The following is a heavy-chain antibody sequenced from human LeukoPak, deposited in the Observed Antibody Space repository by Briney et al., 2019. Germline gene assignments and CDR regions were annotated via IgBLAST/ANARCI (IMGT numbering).Heavy chain of an antibody. CDR2: ISYDGGNK. J-gene: IGHJ4*02. D-gene: IGHD6-13*01. V-gene: IGHV3-30*18. CDR1: GFTFSSYG. CDR3: AKDEGSSWYGSIPFDY. Sequence: GRSLRLSCAASGFTFSSYGMHWVRQAPGKGLEWVAVISYDGGNKYYADSVKGRFTISRDNSKNTLYLQMNSLRAEDTAVYYCAKDEGSSWYGSIPFDYWGQGTLVTVSS.